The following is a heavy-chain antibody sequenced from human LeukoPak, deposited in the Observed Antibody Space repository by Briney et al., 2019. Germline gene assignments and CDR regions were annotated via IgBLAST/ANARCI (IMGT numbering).Heavy chain of an antibody. V-gene: IGHV4-31*03. Sequence: SETLFLTCTVSGGSISSGGYYWSWIRQHPGKGLEWLGYIYYSGSTYYNPSLKSRVTISVDTSKNQFSLKLSSVTAADTAVYYCARGHIRGSGSYNWFDPWGQGTLVTVSS. CDR2: IYYSGST. J-gene: IGHJ5*02. CDR3: ARGHIRGSGSYNWFDP. CDR1: GGSISSGGYY. D-gene: IGHD3-10*01.